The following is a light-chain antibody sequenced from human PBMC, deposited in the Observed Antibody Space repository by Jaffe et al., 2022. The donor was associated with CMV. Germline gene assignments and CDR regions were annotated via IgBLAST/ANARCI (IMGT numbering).Light chain of an antibody. CDR2: AAS. CDR3: QQYYSYPPS. CDR1: QGISSY. J-gene: IGKJ4*01. Sequence: AIRITQSPSSLSASTGDRVTITCRASQGISSYLAWYQQKPGKAPKLLIYAASTLQSGVPSRFSGSGSGTDFTLTISCLQSEDFATYYCQQYYSYPPSLGGGTKVEIK. V-gene: IGKV1-8*01.